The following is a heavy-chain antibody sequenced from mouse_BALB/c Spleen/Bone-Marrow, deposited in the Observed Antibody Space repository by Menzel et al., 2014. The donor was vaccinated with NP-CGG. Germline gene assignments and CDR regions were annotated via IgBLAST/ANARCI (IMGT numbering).Heavy chain of an antibody. V-gene: IGHV14-3*02. CDR3: ARMITAY. D-gene: IGHD2-4*01. CDR1: GFNIKDTY. Sequence: VQLQQPGAELVKPGASVKLSCTASGFNIKDTYMHWVKQRPEQGLEWIGRIDPANGNTKYNPKFQGRAIITADTSSNTAYLQLSSLTSEDTAVYYCARMITAYWGQGTLVTVSA. J-gene: IGHJ3*01. CDR2: IDPANGNT.